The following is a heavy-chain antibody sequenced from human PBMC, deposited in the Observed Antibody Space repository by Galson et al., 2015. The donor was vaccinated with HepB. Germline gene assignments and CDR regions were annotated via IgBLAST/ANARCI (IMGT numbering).Heavy chain of an antibody. CDR3: ARDGANYYDSSGYYYSY. CDR2: ISSSSSYI. J-gene: IGHJ4*02. D-gene: IGHD3-22*01. V-gene: IGHV3-21*01. CDR1: GFTFSSYS. Sequence: SLRLSCAASGFTFSSYSMNWVRQAPGKGLEWVSSISSSSSYIYYADSVKGRFTISRDNAKNSLYLQMNSLRAEDTAVYYCARDGANYYDSSGYYYSYWGQGTLVTVSS.